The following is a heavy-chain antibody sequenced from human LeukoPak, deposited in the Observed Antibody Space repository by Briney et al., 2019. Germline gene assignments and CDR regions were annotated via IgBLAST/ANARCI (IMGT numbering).Heavy chain of an antibody. CDR1: GYTFTSYD. J-gene: IGHJ6*03. Sequence: ASVKVSYMASGYTFTSYDINCVRQATGQGLECMVWMNPNSGNTGYAQQFQVRVTITRNTSICTAYMELSRLRSKDTAVYYCARGVVAAAGNLFSLEYYYYMDVWGKGTTVTVSS. V-gene: IGHV1-8*01. CDR2: MNPNSGNT. CDR3: ARGVVAAAGNLFSLEYYYYMDV. D-gene: IGHD6-13*01.